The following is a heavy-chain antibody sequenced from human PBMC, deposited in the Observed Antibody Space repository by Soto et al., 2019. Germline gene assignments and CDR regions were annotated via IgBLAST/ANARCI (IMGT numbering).Heavy chain of an antibody. CDR1: GFTFSSYA. J-gene: IGHJ4*02. V-gene: IGHV3-30-3*01. CDR3: AREMATIPTFDY. D-gene: IGHD5-12*01. Sequence: SLRLSCAASGFTFSSYAMHWVRQAPGKGLEWVAVISYDGSNKYYADSVKGRFTISRDNSKNTLYLQMNSLRAEDTAVYYCAREMATIPTFDYWGQGTLVTVSS. CDR2: ISYDGSNK.